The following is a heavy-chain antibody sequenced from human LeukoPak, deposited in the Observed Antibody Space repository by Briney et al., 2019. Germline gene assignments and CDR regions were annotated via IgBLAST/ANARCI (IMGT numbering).Heavy chain of an antibody. CDR2: IIPIFGTA. CDR3: ASDLADAFDI. Sequence: SVKVSCKASGGTFSSYAISWVRPAPGQGLEWMGGIIPIFGTANYAQKFQGRVTITADKSTSTAYMELSSLRSEDTAVYYCASDLADAFDIWGQGTMVTVSS. CDR1: GGTFSSYA. D-gene: IGHD3-16*01. J-gene: IGHJ3*02. V-gene: IGHV1-69*06.